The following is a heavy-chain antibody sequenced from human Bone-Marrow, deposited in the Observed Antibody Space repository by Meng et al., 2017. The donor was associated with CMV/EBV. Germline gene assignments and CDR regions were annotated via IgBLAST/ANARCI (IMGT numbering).Heavy chain of an antibody. CDR3: AKDQRDSSSWFAQ. CDR1: GFSFRTYG. V-gene: IGHV3-30*02. D-gene: IGHD6-19*01. J-gene: IGHJ5*02. CDR2: IRHDGTNA. Sequence: GESLKISCAASGFSFRTYGMHWVRQAPGKGLEWVAFIRHDGTNAYFADSVKGRLTISRDNSKNMMYLQMTSLRPEDTGVYYCAKDQRDSSSWFAQWGQGALVTVSS.